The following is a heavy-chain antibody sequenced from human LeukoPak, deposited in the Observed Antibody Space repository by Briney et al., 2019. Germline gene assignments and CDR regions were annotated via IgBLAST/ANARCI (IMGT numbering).Heavy chain of an antibody. Sequence: PGGSLRLSCAASGFTFSSYWLHWVRQAPGKGLVWVSRINSDGSSTSYVDSVKARFTISRDNAKNTLYLQMNSLRAEDTAVYYCARSDQANWGSGTDYMDVWGKGTTVTVSS. CDR3: ARSDQANWGSGTDYMDV. D-gene: IGHD7-27*01. CDR1: GFTFSSYW. V-gene: IGHV3-74*01. CDR2: INSDGSST. J-gene: IGHJ6*03.